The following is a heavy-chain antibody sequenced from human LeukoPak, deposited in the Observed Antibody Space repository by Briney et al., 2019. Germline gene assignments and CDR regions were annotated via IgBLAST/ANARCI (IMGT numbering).Heavy chain of an antibody. CDR2: IIPIFGTA. D-gene: IGHD6-6*01. Sequence: SVKVSCKASGGTFSSYAISWVRQAPGQGLEWMGGIIPIFGTANYAQKFQGRVTITTDESTSTAYMELSSLRSEDTDVYFCAKQYVYSRSPIGFQHWGQGTLVTVSS. V-gene: IGHV1-69*05. CDR3: AKQYVYSRSPIGFQH. J-gene: IGHJ1*01. CDR1: GGTFSSYA.